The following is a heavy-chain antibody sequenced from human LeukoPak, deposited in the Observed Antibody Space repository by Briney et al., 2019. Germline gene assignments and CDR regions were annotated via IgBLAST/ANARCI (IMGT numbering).Heavy chain of an antibody. CDR1: GYTFTSYG. V-gene: IGHV1-18*01. CDR3: ARDHRAMVRGVINGGYYFDY. CDR2: ISAYNGNT. J-gene: IGHJ4*02. D-gene: IGHD3-10*01. Sequence: ASVKVSCKASGYTFTSYGISWVRQAPGQGLEWMGWISAYNGNTNYAQELQGRVTMTTDTSTSTAYMELRSLRSDDTAVYYCARDHRAMVRGVINGGYYFDYWGQGTLVTVSS.